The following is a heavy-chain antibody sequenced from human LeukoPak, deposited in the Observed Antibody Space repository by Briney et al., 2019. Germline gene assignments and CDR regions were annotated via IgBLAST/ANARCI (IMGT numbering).Heavy chain of an antibody. CDR2: IYYSGST. CDR1: GGSISSSSYY. J-gene: IGHJ5*02. V-gene: IGHV4-39*01. D-gene: IGHD3-9*01. Sequence: PSETLSLTCTVSGGSISSSSYYWGWIRQPPGKGLEWIGSIYYSGSTYYNPSLKSRVTISVDTSKNQFSLKLSSVTAADTAVDYCARRSAPSYYDILTGYSGNWFDPWGQGTLVTVSS. CDR3: ARRSAPSYYDILTGYSGNWFDP.